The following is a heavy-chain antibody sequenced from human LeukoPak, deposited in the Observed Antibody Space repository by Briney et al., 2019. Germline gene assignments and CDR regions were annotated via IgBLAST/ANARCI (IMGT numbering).Heavy chain of an antibody. CDR1: GFTFSSHW. CDR2: INSDGTST. D-gene: IGHD4-17*01. Sequence: GGSLRLSCAASGFTFSSHWMHWVRQAPGKGLVWVSRINSDGTSTSYADSVKGRFTISRDNAKNTLYLQVNSLRAEDTAVYYCARAYTAVTSDYWGQGTLVTVSS. J-gene: IGHJ4*02. V-gene: IGHV3-74*01. CDR3: ARAYTAVTSDY.